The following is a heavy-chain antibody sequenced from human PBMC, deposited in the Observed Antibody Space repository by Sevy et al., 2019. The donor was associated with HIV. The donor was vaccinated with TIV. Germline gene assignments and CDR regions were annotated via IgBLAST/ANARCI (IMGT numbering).Heavy chain of an antibody. D-gene: IGHD4-17*01. CDR1: GFTFSSYE. V-gene: IGHV3-48*03. Sequence: GGSLRLSCAASGFTFSSYEMNWDRQAPGKGLEWVSYISNSGTTKYYSDSVKGRFTISRDNARNSLYLQMHSLRAEDMAVYYCVRDLPPSATTVAHFDCWGQGTLVTVSS. CDR2: ISNSGTTK. J-gene: IGHJ4*02. CDR3: VRDLPPSATTVAHFDC.